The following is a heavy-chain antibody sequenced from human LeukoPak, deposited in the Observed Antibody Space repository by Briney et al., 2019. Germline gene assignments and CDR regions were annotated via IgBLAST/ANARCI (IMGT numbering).Heavy chain of an antibody. CDR2: INPNSGGT. CDR3: ARTKGITMVRGAFDY. D-gene: IGHD3-10*01. CDR1: GYTFTGYY. J-gene: IGHJ4*02. V-gene: IGHV1-2*02. Sequence: GASVKVSCKASGYTFTGYYMHWVRQAPGQGLEWMGWINPNSGGTNYAQKFQGRVTMTRDTSISTACMELSRLRSDDTAVYYCARTKGITMVRGAFDYWGQGTLVTVSS.